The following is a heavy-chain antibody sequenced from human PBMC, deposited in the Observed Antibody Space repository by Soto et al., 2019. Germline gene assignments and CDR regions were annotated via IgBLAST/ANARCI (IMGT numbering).Heavy chain of an antibody. CDR3: AREETHYGSGSYRYYYYGMDV. J-gene: IGHJ6*02. Sequence: PSETLSLTCTVSGGSISSGDYYWSWIRQPPGKGLEWIGYIYYSGSTCYNPSLKSRVTISVDTSKNQFSLKLSSVTAADTAVYYCAREETHYGSGSYRYYYYGMDVWGQGTTVTVSS. CDR1: GGSISSGDYY. D-gene: IGHD3-10*01. CDR2: IYYSGST. V-gene: IGHV4-30-4*01.